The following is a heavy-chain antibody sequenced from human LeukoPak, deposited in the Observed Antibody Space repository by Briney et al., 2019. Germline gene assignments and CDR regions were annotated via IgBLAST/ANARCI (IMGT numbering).Heavy chain of an antibody. D-gene: IGHD6-13*01. CDR1: GYTFTGYY. CDR3: ASSSSSWYRSFDY. V-gene: IGHV1-2*02. J-gene: IGHJ4*02. CDR2: INPNSGGT. Sequence: ASVKVSCKASGYTFTGYYMHWVRQAPGQGLEWMGWINPNSGGTNYAQKFQGRVTMTRVTSISTAYMELSRLRSDDTAVYYCASSSSSWYRSFDYWGQGTLVTVSS.